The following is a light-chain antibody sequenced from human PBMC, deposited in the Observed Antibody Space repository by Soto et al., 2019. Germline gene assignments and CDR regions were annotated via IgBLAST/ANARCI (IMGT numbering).Light chain of an antibody. CDR1: QSVSSSS. J-gene: IGKJ2*01. V-gene: IGKV3-20*01. CDR3: LQYDNSPLYT. Sequence: EIVLTQSPGTLSLSPGERATLSCRASQSVSSSSLGWYQQNPGQAPRLLLYGASSRATGISDRFSGSGSGTDVSLTISRVEPDDFAVYYCLQYDNSPLYTFGQWTKLENK. CDR2: GAS.